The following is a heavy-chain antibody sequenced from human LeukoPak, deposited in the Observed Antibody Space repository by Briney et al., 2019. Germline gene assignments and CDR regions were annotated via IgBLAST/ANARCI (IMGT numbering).Heavy chain of an antibody. CDR1: GASVSSASY. V-gene: IGHV4-61*01. Sequence: PSETLSLTCTVSGASVSSASYWTWIRQPPGKGVEWIAHIYNGVNTNYNPSLKSRVTISVDTSKNQFFLKLSSVTAAETAVFYCARSVFLMIDAYDYWGQGTLVAVSS. CDR3: ARSVFLMIDAYDY. J-gene: IGHJ4*02. D-gene: IGHD2-2*01. CDR2: IYNGVNT.